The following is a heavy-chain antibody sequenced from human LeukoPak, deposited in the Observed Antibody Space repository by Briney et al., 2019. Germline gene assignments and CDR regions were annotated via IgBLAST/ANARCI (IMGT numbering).Heavy chain of an antibody. CDR1: GGSFSNYY. CDR3: ARRWNYGRNYYIDV. V-gene: IGHV4-34*01. J-gene: IGHJ6*03. Sequence: PSETLSLTCAVYGGSFSNYYWSWIRQPPGKGREWIGEINDSGRINYNPSLMSRVTVSVDTSKNQFSLRLTSVTTTDTAVYYCARRWNYGRNYYIDVWGNGATVSVSS. CDR2: INDSGRI. D-gene: IGHD1-7*01.